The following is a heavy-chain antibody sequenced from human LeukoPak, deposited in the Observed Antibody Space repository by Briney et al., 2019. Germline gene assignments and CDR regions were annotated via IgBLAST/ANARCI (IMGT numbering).Heavy chain of an antibody. Sequence: PGGSLKLSCAASGFTFSSYWMSWVRQAPGKGLKWVANIKQDGSEKYYVDSVKGRFTTSRDNAKNSLYLQVNSLRAEDTAVYYCARNQRRLDYWGQGTLVTVSS. CDR3: ARNQRRLDY. J-gene: IGHJ4*02. D-gene: IGHD1-14*01. CDR2: IKQDGSEK. V-gene: IGHV3-7*01. CDR1: GFTFSSYW.